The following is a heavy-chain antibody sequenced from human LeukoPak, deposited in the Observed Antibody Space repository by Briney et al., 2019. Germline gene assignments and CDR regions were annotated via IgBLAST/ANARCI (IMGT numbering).Heavy chain of an antibody. D-gene: IGHD3-10*01. J-gene: IGHJ6*03. Sequence: ASVKVSCKXSGYTFAIYGISWVRQAPGQGLEWMGRISSDNGYTNYAQKFQGRVTMTTDTSTNTAYMELRSLRSDDTAVYYCARAGSGRYYYYMDVWGKGTTVTVSS. CDR2: ISSDNGYT. V-gene: IGHV1-18*04. CDR3: ARAGSGRYYYYMDV. CDR1: GYTFAIYG.